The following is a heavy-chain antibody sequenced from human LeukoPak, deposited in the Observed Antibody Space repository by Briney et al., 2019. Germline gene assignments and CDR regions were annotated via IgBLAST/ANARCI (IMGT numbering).Heavy chain of an antibody. V-gene: IGHV3-74*01. CDR1: GFTFSSYW. Sequence: GGSLRLSCAASGFTFSSYWMHWVRQAPGKGLVWVSRINSDGSSTSYADSVKGRFTISRDNAKNSLYLQMNSLRAEDTAVYYCASQYGDYEGSYRGQGTLVTVSS. D-gene: IGHD4-17*01. CDR3: ASQYGDYEGSY. J-gene: IGHJ4*02. CDR2: INSDGSST.